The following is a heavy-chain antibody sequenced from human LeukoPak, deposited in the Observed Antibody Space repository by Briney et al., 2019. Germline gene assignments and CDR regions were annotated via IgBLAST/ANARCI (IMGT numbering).Heavy chain of an antibody. V-gene: IGHV4-4*07. CDR1: GGSISSYY. CDR2: IYTSGST. J-gene: IGHJ6*03. D-gene: IGHD5-18*01. CDR3: ARGVQSWIQLWAPGYYYYYMDV. Sequence: PSETLSLTCTVSGGSISSYYWSWIRQPAGKGLEWIGRIYTSGSTNYNPSLKSRVTMSVDTSKNQFSLELSSVTAADTAVYYCARGVQSWIQLWAPGYYYYYMDVWGKGTTVTISS.